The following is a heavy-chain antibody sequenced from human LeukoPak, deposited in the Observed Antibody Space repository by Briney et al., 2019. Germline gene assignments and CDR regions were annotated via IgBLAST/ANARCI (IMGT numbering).Heavy chain of an antibody. D-gene: IGHD1-1*01. V-gene: IGHV3-23*01. CDR1: GFTFSSYA. CDR3: ARDWRVHRGIGYFDY. J-gene: IGHJ4*02. Sequence: QTGESLRLSCAASGFTFSSYAMSWVRQAPGKGLEWVSAISGSGGSTYYADSVKGRFTISRDNSKNTLYLQMNSLRAEDTAVYYCARDWRVHRGIGYFDYWGQGTLVTVSS. CDR2: ISGSGGST.